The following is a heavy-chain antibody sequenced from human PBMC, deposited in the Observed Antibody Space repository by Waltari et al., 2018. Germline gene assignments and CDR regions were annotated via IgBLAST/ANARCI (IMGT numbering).Heavy chain of an antibody. CDR1: EFTFSSYA. V-gene: IGHV3-30*04. Sequence: QVQLVESGGGVVQPGRSLRLSCAASEFTFSSYAMHWVRQAPGKGREWVAVISYNGRNIYYIDSVKGRFTISRDNSKKTMYLQMNSLRAEDTAVYYCARDYCDRTYCHGMDVWGQGTTVTVSS. J-gene: IGHJ6*02. CDR3: ARDYCDRTYCHGMDV. CDR2: ISYNGRNI. D-gene: IGHD2-21*01.